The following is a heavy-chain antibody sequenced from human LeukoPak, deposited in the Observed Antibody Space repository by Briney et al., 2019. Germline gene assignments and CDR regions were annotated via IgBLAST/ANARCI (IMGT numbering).Heavy chain of an antibody. CDR1: GFTFSSYW. CDR3: AKVASIAVAADAFDI. D-gene: IGHD6-19*01. V-gene: IGHV3-74*01. J-gene: IGHJ3*02. CDR2: INSDGSST. Sequence: GGSLRLSCAASGFTFSSYWMHWVRQAPGKGLVWVSRINSDGSSTSYADSVKGRFTISRDNAKNTLYLQMNSLRAEDTAVYYCAKVASIAVAADAFDIWGQGTMVTVSS.